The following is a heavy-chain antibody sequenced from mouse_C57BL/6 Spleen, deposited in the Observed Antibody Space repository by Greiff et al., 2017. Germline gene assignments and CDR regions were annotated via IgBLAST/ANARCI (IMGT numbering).Heavy chain of an antibody. V-gene: IGHV1-42*01. J-gene: IGHJ1*03. CDR3: ARFGNYWYFDV. CDR2: INPSTGGT. D-gene: IGHD2-1*01. CDR1: GYSFTGYY. Sequence: VQLQQSGPELVKPGASVKISCKASGYSFTGYYMNWVKQSPEKSLEWIGEINPSTGGTTYNQKFKAKATLTVDKSSSTAYMQLKSLTSEDSAVYYCARFGNYWYFDVWGTGTTVTVSS.